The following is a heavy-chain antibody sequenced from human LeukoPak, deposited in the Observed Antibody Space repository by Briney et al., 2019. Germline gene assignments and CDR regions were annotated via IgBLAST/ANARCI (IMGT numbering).Heavy chain of an antibody. CDR3: AKTLAGYYFDY. D-gene: IGHD6-19*01. J-gene: IGHJ4*02. CDR2: ISGSGGST. Sequence: GGSLRLSCAASGFIFSSYAMSWVRQAPGKGLEWVSAISGSGGSTFYADSVKGRFTISRGNSKNTLYLQMNSLRAEDTAIYYCAKTLAGYYFDYWGQGTLVTVSS. V-gene: IGHV3-23*01. CDR1: GFIFSSYA.